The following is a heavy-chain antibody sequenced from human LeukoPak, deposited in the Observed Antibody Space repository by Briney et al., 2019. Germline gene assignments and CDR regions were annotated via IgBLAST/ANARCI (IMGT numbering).Heavy chain of an antibody. Sequence: SETLSLTCTVSGGSISSSSYYWGWIRQPPGKGLEWIGSIYYSGSTYYNPSLKSRVTISVDTSKNQFSLKLSSVTAADTAVYYCAKTAAVALLGVDYWGQGTLVTVSS. CDR1: GGSISSSSYY. CDR3: AKTAAVALLGVDY. D-gene: IGHD6-13*01. J-gene: IGHJ4*02. CDR2: IYYSGST. V-gene: IGHV4-39*01.